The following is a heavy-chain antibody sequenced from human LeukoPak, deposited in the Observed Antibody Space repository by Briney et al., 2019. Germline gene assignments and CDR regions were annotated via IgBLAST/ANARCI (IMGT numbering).Heavy chain of an antibody. J-gene: IGHJ4*02. V-gene: IGHV1-69*13. CDR1: GGTFSSYA. Sequence: VASVKVSCKASGGTFSSYAISWVRQAPGQGLEWMGGIIPIFGTANYAQKFQGRVTITADESTSTACMELSSLRSEDTAVYYCAREGGYGGNSPAYYFDYWGQGTLVTVSS. CDR3: AREGGYGGNSPAYYFDY. CDR2: IIPIFGTA. D-gene: IGHD4-23*01.